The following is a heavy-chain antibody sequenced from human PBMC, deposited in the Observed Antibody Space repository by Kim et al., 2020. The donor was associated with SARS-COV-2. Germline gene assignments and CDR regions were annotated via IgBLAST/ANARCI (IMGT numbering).Heavy chain of an antibody. CDR3: ARRYSSSWHWFDP. V-gene: IGHV5-51*01. J-gene: IGHJ5*02. D-gene: IGHD6-13*01. Sequence: YSPSFQGQVTISADKSISTAYLQWSSLKASDTAMYYCARRYSSSWHWFDPWGQGTLVTVSS.